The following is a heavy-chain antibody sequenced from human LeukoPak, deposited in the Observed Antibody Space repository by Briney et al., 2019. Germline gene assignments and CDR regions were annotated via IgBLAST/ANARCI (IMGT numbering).Heavy chain of an antibody. CDR1: GYTFTGYY. V-gene: IGHV1-2*02. CDR3: ARACRRSSWYSWFDP. J-gene: IGHJ5*02. Sequence: ASVKVSCKASGYTFTGYYMHWVRQAPGQGLEWMGWINPNSGGTNYAQKFQGRVTMTRDTSISTAYMELSRLRSDDTAVYYCARACRRSSWYSWFDPWGQGTLVTVSS. D-gene: IGHD6-13*01. CDR2: INPNSGGT.